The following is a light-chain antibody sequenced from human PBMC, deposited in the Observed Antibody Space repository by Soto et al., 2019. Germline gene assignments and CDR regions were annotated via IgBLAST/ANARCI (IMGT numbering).Light chain of an antibody. J-gene: IGLJ2*01. CDR2: DVG. Sequence: QSALTQPPSASGSPGQSVTISCTGTSSDVGGYDYVSWYQQHPGKAPKLMIYDVGKRPSGVPDRFSGSKSGNTASLTVSGLQAEDEADYYCRSYAGSNNFVFGGGTKLTVL. CDR3: RSYAGSNNFV. CDR1: SSDVGGYDY. V-gene: IGLV2-8*01.